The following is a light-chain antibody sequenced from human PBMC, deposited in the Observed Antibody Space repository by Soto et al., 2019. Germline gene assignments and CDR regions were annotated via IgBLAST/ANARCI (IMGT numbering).Light chain of an antibody. Sequence: ILKTPSLAALFASVGDRVTITCRASQGIRNDLGWYQQKPGKAPKLPIYAASSLQSGVPSRFSGSGSGTDFTLTISSLQPEDFATYYCLQDYNYPWTFGQGTKVDIK. CDR1: QGIRND. V-gene: IGKV1-6*01. CDR3: LQDYNYPWT. CDR2: AAS. J-gene: IGKJ1*01.